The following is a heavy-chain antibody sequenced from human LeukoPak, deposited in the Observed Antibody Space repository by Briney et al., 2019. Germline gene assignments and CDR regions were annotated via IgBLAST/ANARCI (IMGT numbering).Heavy chain of an antibody. V-gene: IGHV1-69*05. Sequence: SVKVSCKASGGTFSSYAISWLRQAPGQGLEWMGRIIPIFGTANYAQKFQGRVTITTDESTSTAYMELSSLRSEDTAVYYCARAELGPLLHDYYYMDVWGKGTTVTVSS. J-gene: IGHJ6*03. CDR1: GGTFSSYA. D-gene: IGHD7-27*01. CDR3: ARAELGPLLHDYYYMDV. CDR2: IIPIFGTA.